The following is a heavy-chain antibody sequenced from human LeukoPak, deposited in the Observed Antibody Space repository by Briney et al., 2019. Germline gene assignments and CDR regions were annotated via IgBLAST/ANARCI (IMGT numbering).Heavy chain of an antibody. CDR2: ISHDGSYI. J-gene: IGHJ4*02. Sequence: GRSLRLSCETSGFNFRTYEMHWVRQAPGKGPDWVALISHDGSYIQYADSVKGRFTIPRDNSKNTLYLQLNSLRTEDTAVYYCAGGDYYDRSGYYLYWGQGTLVTVSS. V-gene: IGHV3-30*03. CDR3: AGGDYYDRSGYYLY. CDR1: GFNFRTYE. D-gene: IGHD3-22*01.